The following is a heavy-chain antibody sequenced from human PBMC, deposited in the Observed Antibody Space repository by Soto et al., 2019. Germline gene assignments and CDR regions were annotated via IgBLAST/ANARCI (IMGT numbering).Heavy chain of an antibody. CDR2: IIPIFGTA. CDR3: ARVPRFTVTGGGWFDP. CDR1: GGTFSSYA. Sequence: QVQLVQSGAEVKKPGSSVKVSCKASGGTFSSYAISWVRQAPGQGLEWMGGIIPIFGTANYAQKFQGRVTITADESTSTADMELSSLRSEDTAVYYCARVPRFTVTGGGWFDPWGQGTLVTVSS. V-gene: IGHV1-69*12. J-gene: IGHJ5*02. D-gene: IGHD4-17*01.